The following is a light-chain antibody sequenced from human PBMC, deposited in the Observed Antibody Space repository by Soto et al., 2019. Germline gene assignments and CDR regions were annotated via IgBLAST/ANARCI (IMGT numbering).Light chain of an antibody. CDR1: QSVGTW. J-gene: IGKJ1*01. V-gene: IGKV3-11*01. CDR2: DAS. CDR3: AQRIWPWT. Sequence: EIVLTQSPATLSLSPGERATLSCRASQSVGTWLAWYQQKPGQAPRLFIYDASNRPTGIPDRFSGSGSGTDFTLTISSLEPEDFAVYYCAQRIWPWTVGQGTKVDIK.